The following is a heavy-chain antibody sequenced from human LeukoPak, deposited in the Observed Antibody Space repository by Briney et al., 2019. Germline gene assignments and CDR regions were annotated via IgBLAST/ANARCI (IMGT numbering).Heavy chain of an antibody. V-gene: IGHV4-39*01. J-gene: IGHJ5*02. CDR1: GGSISSKSYY. Sequence: TPSETLSLTCTVSGGSISSKSYYWGWIRQPAGKGLEWIGNIYYSGSTYYNPSLKSRVTISVDTSKNQFSLKLSSVTAADTAVYYCARLHIVVVTVDLEAGGWFDPWGQGILVTVSS. CDR3: ARLHIVVVTVDLEAGGWFDP. D-gene: IGHD2-21*02. CDR2: IYYSGST.